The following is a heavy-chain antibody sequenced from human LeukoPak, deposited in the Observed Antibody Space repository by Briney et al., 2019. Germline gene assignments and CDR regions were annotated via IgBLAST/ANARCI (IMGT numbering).Heavy chain of an antibody. Sequence: PSETLSLTCTVSGGSISSYYWSWIRQPPGKGLEWIGYIYYSGSTNYNPSLKSRVTISVDTSKNQFSLKLSSVNAADTAVYYCAREAPGIQLWPDADYWGQGTLVTVSS. CDR2: IYYSGST. J-gene: IGHJ4*02. CDR3: AREAPGIQLWPDADY. V-gene: IGHV4-59*01. D-gene: IGHD5-18*01. CDR1: GGSISSYY.